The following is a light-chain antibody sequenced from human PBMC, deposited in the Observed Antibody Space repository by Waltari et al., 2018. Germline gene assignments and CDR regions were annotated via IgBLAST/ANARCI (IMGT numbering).Light chain of an antibody. CDR1: QDIVNF. CDR3: QQSYVTPRT. V-gene: IGKV1-39*01. J-gene: IGKJ2*01. CDR2: AAS. Sequence: DIQMTQSPSSLSASVGDRVPITCRASQDIVNFLAWYQQKPGRVPKLLIYAASSLQSGVPSRFSGSGSGTDFTLTISSLQPEDFATYYCQQSYVTPRTFGQGTKLDIK.